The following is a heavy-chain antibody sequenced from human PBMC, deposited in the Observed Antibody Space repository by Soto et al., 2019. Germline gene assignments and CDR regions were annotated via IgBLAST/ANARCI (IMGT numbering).Heavy chain of an antibody. Sequence: QVQLVQSGAEVKKPGASVKVFCMASGYNFANYYMHWVRQAPGQGPEWMGIIDPDGGSTSYAQKLQGRVSMTSDTATSTIYMELSSLRSADTAVYYCASLIGVAILGDYGGQETLVTVSS. CDR3: ASLIGVAILGDY. D-gene: IGHD3-3*01. J-gene: IGHJ4*02. V-gene: IGHV1-46*01. CDR1: GYNFANYY. CDR2: IDPDGGST.